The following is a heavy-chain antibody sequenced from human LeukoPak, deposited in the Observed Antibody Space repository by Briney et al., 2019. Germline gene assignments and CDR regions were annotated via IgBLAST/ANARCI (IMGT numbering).Heavy chain of an antibody. D-gene: IGHD2-21*02. CDR2: INWNSGVT. CDR1: GFTFDDYG. CDR3: ARGDGPTVTADYFQN. V-gene: IGHV3-20*04. Sequence: GGSLRLSCAASGFTFDDYGMRWVRQVPGKGLEWVSGINWNSGVTGYADSVKGRFNISRDNAKNSLFLEMNSLRDEDTAFYYCARGDGPTVTADYFQNWGQGTLVTVS. J-gene: IGHJ1*01.